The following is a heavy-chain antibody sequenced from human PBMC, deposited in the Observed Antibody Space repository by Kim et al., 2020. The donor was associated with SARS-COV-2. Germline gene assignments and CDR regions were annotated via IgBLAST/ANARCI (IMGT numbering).Heavy chain of an antibody. CDR2: INHSGST. CDR3: ARLPLHDYRYYFDY. V-gene: IGHV4-34*01. CDR1: GGSFSGYY. Sequence: SETLSLTCAVYGGSFSGYYWSWIRQPPGKGLEWIGEINHSGSTNYNPSLKSRVTISVDTSKNQFSLKLSSVTAADTAVYYCARLPLHDYRYYFDYWGQGTLVTVSS. J-gene: IGHJ4*02. D-gene: IGHD4-4*01.